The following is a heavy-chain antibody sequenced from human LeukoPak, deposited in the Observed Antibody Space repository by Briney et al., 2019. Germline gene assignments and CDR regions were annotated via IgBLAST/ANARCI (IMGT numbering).Heavy chain of an antibody. J-gene: IGHJ5*02. V-gene: IGHV1-69*13. CDR3: ARADITIFGVVGLWFDP. CDR1: GGTFTSYA. CDR2: IIPILGTA. D-gene: IGHD3-3*01. Sequence: SVKVSCKASGGTFTSYAISWVRQAPGQGLEWMGGIIPILGTANYAQKFQGRVTITADESTSTAYMELSSLRSEDTAVYYCARADITIFGVVGLWFDPWGQGTLVTVSS.